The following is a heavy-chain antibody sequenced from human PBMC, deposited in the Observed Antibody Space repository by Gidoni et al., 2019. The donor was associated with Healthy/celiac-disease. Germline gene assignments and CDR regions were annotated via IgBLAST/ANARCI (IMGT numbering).Heavy chain of an antibody. V-gene: IGHV3-73*01. D-gene: IGHD3-22*01. CDR1: GFTFSGAA. CDR2: MRSKANSYAT. J-gene: IGHJ4*02. CDR3: TRQYYDSSGYNPAGDY. Sequence: EVQPVVSGCGLVQPGASLKLSLAASGFTFSGAATHWVRQASGKGLGWVGRMRSKANSYATAYAASVKGRFTISRDDSKNTAYLQMNSLKTEDTAVYYCTRQYYDSSGYNPAGDYWGQGTLVTVSS.